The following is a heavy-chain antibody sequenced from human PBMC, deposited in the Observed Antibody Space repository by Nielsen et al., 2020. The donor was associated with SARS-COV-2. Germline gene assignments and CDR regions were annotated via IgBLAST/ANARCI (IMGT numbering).Heavy chain of an antibody. J-gene: IGHJ4*02. Sequence: SETLSLTCSVSGGSISNGGYYWSWIRQHPGKGLEWLGYMYYGANTYYNPSLKSRVAISADTSKNQFSLRLTSVSASDTAVYFCARHRRGGDFYYWGQGTLVIASS. CDR2: MYYGANT. CDR1: GGSISNGGYY. CDR3: ARHRRGGDFYY. V-gene: IGHV4-30-4*01. D-gene: IGHD4-17*01.